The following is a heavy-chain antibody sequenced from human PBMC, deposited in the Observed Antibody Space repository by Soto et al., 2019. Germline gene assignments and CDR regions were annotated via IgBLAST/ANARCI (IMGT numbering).Heavy chain of an antibody. CDR1: GGSFSGYY. CDR3: ARGRRARGFTTAAHFDP. J-gene: IGHJ5*02. Sequence: PSETLSLTCAVYGGSFSGYYWSWIRQPPGKGLEWIGEINHSGSTNYNPSLKSRVTISVDTSKNQFSLKLSSVTAADTAVYYCARGRRARGFTTAAHFDPCGQGTLVTVSS. D-gene: IGHD2-2*01. CDR2: INHSGST. V-gene: IGHV4-34*01.